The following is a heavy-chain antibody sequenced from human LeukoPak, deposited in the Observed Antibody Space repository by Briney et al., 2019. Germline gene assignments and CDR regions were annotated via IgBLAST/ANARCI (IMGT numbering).Heavy chain of an antibody. J-gene: IGHJ4*02. Sequence: GASVKVSCKASGYTFTSYAKHWVRQAPGQRLEWMGWINAGNGNTKYSQKFQGRVTITRDTSASTAYMELSSLRSEDTAVYYCARSIVGATHFDYWGQGTLVTVST. V-gene: IGHV1-3*01. CDR3: ARSIVGATHFDY. CDR2: INAGNGNT. CDR1: GYTFTSYA. D-gene: IGHD1-26*01.